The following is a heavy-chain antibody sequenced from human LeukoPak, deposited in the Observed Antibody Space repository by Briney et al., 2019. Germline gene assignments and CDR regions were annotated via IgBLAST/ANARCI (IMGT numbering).Heavy chain of an antibody. CDR1: GYTLTELS. J-gene: IGHJ5*02. CDR2: FDPEDGET. Sequence: ASVKVSCKVSGYTLTELSMHWVRQAPGKGLEWMGGFDPEDGETIYAQKFQGRVTMTEDTSTDTAYMELSSLRSEDTAVYYCATDLSSWYPGPFDPWGQGTLVTVSS. D-gene: IGHD6-13*01. V-gene: IGHV1-24*01. CDR3: ATDLSSWYPGPFDP.